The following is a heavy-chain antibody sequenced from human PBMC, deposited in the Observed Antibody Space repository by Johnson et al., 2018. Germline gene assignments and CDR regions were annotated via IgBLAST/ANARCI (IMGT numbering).Heavy chain of an antibody. CDR1: GFTFSSYA. D-gene: IGHD2-21*01. Sequence: VQLVESGGGLVQPGGSLRLSCAASGFTFSSYAMHWVRQAPGKGLAYVSANSSTVGSTYYAKSVKGRFTISRDNSKNTLYLQMGSLRDEDMAVYYCARDLLDAFEIWGQGTMVTVSS. V-gene: IGHV3-64*01. CDR3: ARDLLDAFEI. J-gene: IGHJ3*02. CDR2: NSSTVGST.